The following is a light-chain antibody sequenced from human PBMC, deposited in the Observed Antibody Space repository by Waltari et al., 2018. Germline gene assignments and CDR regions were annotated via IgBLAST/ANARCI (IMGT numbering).Light chain of an antibody. Sequence: QSALTQPASVSGSPGQSITISCSGTSSDIGNNNYVSWYQQHPGKAPKLIICDVTTRPSGISDRFSGSKSDNTASLTISGLRAEDEADYYCSSYLSTTTHHVFGTGTKVTVL. CDR1: SSDIGNNNY. V-gene: IGLV2-14*03. CDR2: DVT. CDR3: SSYLSTTTHHV. J-gene: IGLJ1*01.